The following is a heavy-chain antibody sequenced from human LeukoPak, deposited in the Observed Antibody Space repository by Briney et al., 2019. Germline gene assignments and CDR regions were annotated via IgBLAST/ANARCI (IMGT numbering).Heavy chain of an antibody. J-gene: IGHJ6*03. CDR1: GFTFSSYA. Sequence: PGGSLRLSCAASGFTFSSYAMSWVRHAPGKGLELVSAISGSGGSTYYADSVKGRFTISRDNSKNTLYLQMNSLRAEDTAVYYCTSSSSRGIYYYYYYMDVWGKGTTVTVSS. CDR2: ISGSGGST. V-gene: IGHV3-23*01. CDR3: TSSSSRGIYYYYYYMDV. D-gene: IGHD6-6*01.